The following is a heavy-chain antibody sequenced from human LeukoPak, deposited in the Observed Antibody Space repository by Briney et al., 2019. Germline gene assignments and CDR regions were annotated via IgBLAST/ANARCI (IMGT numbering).Heavy chain of an antibody. CDR2: INHSGST. CDR1: GGSFSGYY. V-gene: IGHV4-34*01. Sequence: SETLSLTCAVYGGSFSGYYWSWIRQPPGKGLEWIGEINHSGSTNYNPSLKSRVTISVDTSKNQFSLKLSSVTAADTAVYYCARGHYYYDSSGYYGGNWFDPWGQGTLVTVSS. J-gene: IGHJ5*02. D-gene: IGHD3-22*01. CDR3: ARGHYYYDSSGYYGGNWFDP.